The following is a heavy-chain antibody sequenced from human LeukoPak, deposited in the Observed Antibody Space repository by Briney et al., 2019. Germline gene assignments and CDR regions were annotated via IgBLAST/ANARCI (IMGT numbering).Heavy chain of an antibody. Sequence: PGGSLRLSCAASGFTFSSYSMNWVRQAPGKGLXXXXXISSSSSYIYYADSVKGRFTISRDNAKNSLYLQMNSLRAEDTAVYYCARASGWFGELWLSRGYYFDYWGQGTLVTVSS. CDR3: ARASGWFGELWLSRGYYFDY. CDR1: GFTFSSYS. CDR2: ISSSSSYI. V-gene: IGHV3-21*01. D-gene: IGHD3-10*01. J-gene: IGHJ4*02.